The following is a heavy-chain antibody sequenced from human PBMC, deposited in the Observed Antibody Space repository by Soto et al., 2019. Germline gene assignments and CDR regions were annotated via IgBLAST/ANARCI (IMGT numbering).Heavy chain of an antibody. CDR2: INAGNDNR. Sequence: QVQLVQSGAEVKKPGASVKVSCKASGYTFTSYTIHWVRQAPGQRLEWMGWINAGNDNRKYSQKFQGRVTITRDTSASTAYLELDSLRPEDTAVYYCARGRGATTGDSFASWGKGTLVTVSS. V-gene: IGHV1-3*01. CDR3: ARGRGATTGDSFAS. CDR1: GYTFTSYT. D-gene: IGHD1-1*01. J-gene: IGHJ4*02.